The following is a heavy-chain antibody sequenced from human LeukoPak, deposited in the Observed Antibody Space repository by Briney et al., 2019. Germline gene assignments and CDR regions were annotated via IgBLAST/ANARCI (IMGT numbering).Heavy chain of an antibody. CDR2: INHSGST. J-gene: IGHJ4*02. CDR3: ARGKPLGYCTGGVCLIFGRLPYYFDY. CDR1: GGSFSGYY. V-gene: IGHV4-34*01. D-gene: IGHD2-8*02. Sequence: SETLSLTCAVYGGSFSGYYWSWIRQPPGKGLEWIGEINHSGSTNYNPSLKSRVTISVDTSKNQFSLKLSSVTAADTAVYYCARGKPLGYCTGGVCLIFGRLPYYFDYWGQGTLVTVSS.